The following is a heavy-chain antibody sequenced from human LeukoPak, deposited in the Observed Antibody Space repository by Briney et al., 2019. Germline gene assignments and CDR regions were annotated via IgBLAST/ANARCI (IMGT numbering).Heavy chain of an antibody. Sequence: GGSLRLSCAASGFTLSSYEMNWVRQAPGRGLEWVSYIGNTGRTIYYTDSVKGRFTISRDNAKNSLYLQMNNLRAEDTAVYYCATDGAGFDTWGQGVLVTVSS. V-gene: IGHV3-48*03. J-gene: IGHJ5*02. CDR3: ATDGAGFDT. CDR1: GFTLSSYE. CDR2: IGNTGRTI.